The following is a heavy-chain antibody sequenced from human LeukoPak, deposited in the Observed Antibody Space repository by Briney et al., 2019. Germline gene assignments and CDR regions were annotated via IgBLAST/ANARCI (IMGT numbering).Heavy chain of an antibody. CDR1: GFTFSAYS. CDR2: ISSNEYDT. D-gene: IGHD2-8*01. V-gene: IGHV3-64D*06. J-gene: IGHJ4*02. Sequence: GGSLRLSCSASGFTFSAYSMHWVRQAPGKGLEYVSSISSNEYDTYYADSVKDRFTISRDNSKNTLFLQMSSLRAEDTAVYYCVKDLNGTWSFDYWGQGTLVTVSS. CDR3: VKDLNGTWSFDY.